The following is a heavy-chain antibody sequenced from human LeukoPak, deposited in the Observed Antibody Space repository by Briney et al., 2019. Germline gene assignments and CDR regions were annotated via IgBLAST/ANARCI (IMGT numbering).Heavy chain of an antibody. D-gene: IGHD4-17*01. CDR1: GFTFSSYG. CDR3: AKDLTTVTSQGDY. Sequence: GGSLRLSCAASGFTFSSYGMHWVRQAPGKGLEWVAFIRYDGSNKYYADSVKGRFTISRDNSKNTLYLQMNSLRPEDTAIYYCAKDLTTVTSQGDYWGQGTLVTVSS. CDR2: IRYDGSNK. J-gene: IGHJ4*02. V-gene: IGHV3-30*02.